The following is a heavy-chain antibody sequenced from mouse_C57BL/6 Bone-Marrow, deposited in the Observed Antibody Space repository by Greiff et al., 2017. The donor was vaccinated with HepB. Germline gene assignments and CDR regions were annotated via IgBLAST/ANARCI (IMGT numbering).Heavy chain of an antibody. V-gene: IGHV1-63*01. CDR1: GYTFTNYW. CDR2: IYPGGGYT. CDR3: ARKAYYYGYFDY. D-gene: IGHD1-1*01. Sequence: QVQLKQSGAELVRPGTSVKMSCKASGYTFTNYWIGWAKQRPGHGLEWIGDIYPGGGYTNYNEKFKGKATLTADKSSSTAYMQFSSLTSEDSAIYYCARKAYYYGYFDYWGQGTTLTVSS. J-gene: IGHJ2*01.